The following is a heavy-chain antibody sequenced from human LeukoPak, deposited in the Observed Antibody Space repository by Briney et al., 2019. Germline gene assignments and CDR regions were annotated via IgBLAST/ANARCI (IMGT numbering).Heavy chain of an antibody. CDR2: ISGRGGST. D-gene: IGHD2-15*01. J-gene: IGHJ4*02. Sequence: GGSLRLSCAASGLTFSSYAMSWVRQAPWKGLEWVSAISGRGGSTYYADSVKGRFTISRYNSKNTVYLQMNRLRAEDTAAYYCAKIFSAHFDYWGQGTLVTVSS. CDR1: GLTFSSYA. CDR3: AKIFSAHFDY. V-gene: IGHV3-23*01.